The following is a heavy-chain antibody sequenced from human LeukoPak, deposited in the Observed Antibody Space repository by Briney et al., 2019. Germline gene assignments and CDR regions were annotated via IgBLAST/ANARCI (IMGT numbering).Heavy chain of an antibody. J-gene: IGHJ4*02. V-gene: IGHV4-38-2*01. CDR1: GYSISSGYY. Sequence: SETLSLTCAVSGYSISSGYYWGWIRQPPGKGLEWLGSNYDGGSASYNPSLKRRVTISVDTSNNQFSLNLSSVTAADTAAYFCARHAQATYYFDYWGQGTLVTVSS. CDR3: ARHAQATYYFDY. D-gene: IGHD2-2*01. CDR2: NYDGGSA.